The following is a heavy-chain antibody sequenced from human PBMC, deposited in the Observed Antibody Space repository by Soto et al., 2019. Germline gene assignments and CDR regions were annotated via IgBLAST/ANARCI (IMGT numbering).Heavy chain of an antibody. CDR1: GFTFSSYG. J-gene: IGHJ6*02. V-gene: IGHV3-30*18. D-gene: IGHD3-22*01. CDR2: ISYDGSNK. CDR3: AKDLPNYYDSSGPNDKLLYYYGMDV. Sequence: GGFLRLSCAASGFTFSSYGMHWVRQAPGKGLEWVAVISYDGSNKYYADSVKGRFTISRDNSKNTLYLQMNSLRAEDTAVYYCAKDLPNYYDSSGPNDKLLYYYGMDVWGQGTTVPVSS.